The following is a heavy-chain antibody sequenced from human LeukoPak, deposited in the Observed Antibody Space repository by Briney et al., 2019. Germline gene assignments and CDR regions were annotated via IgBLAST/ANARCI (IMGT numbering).Heavy chain of an antibody. J-gene: IGHJ3*01. CDR2: IYYSGST. V-gene: IGHV4-39*01. CDR1: GGSISSTSYY. Sequence: SETLFLTCAVSGGSISSTSYYWAWIRQPPGKGLEWIGTIYYSGSTYHNPSLKSRVTLSVDTSRNQFSPRLSSVDAADTAVYYCAKAGVRYFDSSGLYAFDFWGQGTTVTVSS. D-gene: IGHD3-22*01. CDR3: AKAGVRYFDSSGLYAFDF.